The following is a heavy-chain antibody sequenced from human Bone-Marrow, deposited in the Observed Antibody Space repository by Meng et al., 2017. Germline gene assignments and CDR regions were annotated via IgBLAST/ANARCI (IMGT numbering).Heavy chain of an antibody. CDR3: ARGGYCSGGSCN. V-gene: IGHV4-34*01. CDR2: INHSGST. D-gene: IGHD2-15*01. Sequence: QVQLQQWGAGLLKPSETLSLTCAVYGGSCSGYYWSWIRQPPGKGLEWIGEINHSGSTNYNPSLKSRVTISVDTSKNQFSLKLSSVTAADTAVYYCARGGYCSGGSCNWGQGTLVTVSS. CDR1: GGSCSGYY. J-gene: IGHJ4*02.